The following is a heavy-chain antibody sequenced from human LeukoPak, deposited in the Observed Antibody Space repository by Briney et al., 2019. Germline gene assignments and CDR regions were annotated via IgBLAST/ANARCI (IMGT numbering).Heavy chain of an antibody. Sequence: PGESLRLSCAASGFTFEDYAMHWVRQVPGKGLEWVSFIAWDGGSTSYGDSVKGRFTITRDNSKNSLYLQMNSLRPEDSALYHCVKTQEGQLWPFDHWGQGTLVTVSS. V-gene: IGHV3-43D*04. CDR1: GFTFEDYA. D-gene: IGHD5-18*01. J-gene: IGHJ4*02. CDR2: IAWDGGST. CDR3: VKTQEGQLWPFDH.